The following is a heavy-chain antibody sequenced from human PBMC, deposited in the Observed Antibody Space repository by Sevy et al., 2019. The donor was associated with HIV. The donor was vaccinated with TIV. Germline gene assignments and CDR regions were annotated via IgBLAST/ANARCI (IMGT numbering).Heavy chain of an antibody. V-gene: IGHV3-21*01. CDR3: ARESARFFYDSNGHVDY. Sequence: GGSLRLSCAASGFTLSSYSMNWVRQAPGKGLEWVSSISSSSSYIYYADSVKGRFTIPRDNAKNSLYLQMNSLRAEDTAVYYCARESARFFYDSNGHVDYWGQGTLVTVSS. J-gene: IGHJ4*02. CDR1: GFTLSSYS. D-gene: IGHD3-22*01. CDR2: ISSSSSYI.